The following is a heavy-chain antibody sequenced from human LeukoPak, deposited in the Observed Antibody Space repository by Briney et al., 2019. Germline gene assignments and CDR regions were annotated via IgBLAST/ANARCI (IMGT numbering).Heavy chain of an antibody. J-gene: IGHJ4*02. Sequence: GSSVKVSCKASGGTFSSYAISWVRQAPGQGLEWMGGIIPIFGTANYAQKFQGRVTITADGSTSTAYMELSSLRSEDTAVYYCARVLGYSYGHYYFDYWGQGTLVTVSS. CDR3: ARVLGYSYGHYYFDY. D-gene: IGHD5-18*01. V-gene: IGHV1-69*01. CDR1: GGTFSSYA. CDR2: IIPIFGTA.